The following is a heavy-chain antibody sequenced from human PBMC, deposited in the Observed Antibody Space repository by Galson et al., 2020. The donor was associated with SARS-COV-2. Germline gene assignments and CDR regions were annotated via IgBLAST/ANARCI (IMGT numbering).Heavy chain of an antibody. J-gene: IGHJ5*02. CDR2: IYTNDNT. CDR1: GGSISDYY. Sequence: ETLSLTCTVSGGSISDYYWSWIRRPVGKGLEWIGRIYTNDNTNYDASLRSRVIMSVDTSKNQLSLKLTSVTAADTAVYYCARAGSWFDPWGQGTLVTVSS. V-gene: IGHV4-4*07. CDR3: ARAGSWFDP.